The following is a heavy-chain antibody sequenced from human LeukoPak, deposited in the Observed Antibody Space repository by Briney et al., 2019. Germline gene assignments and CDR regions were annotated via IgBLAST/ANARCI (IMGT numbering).Heavy chain of an antibody. V-gene: IGHV3-74*01. D-gene: IGHD6-19*01. Sequence: GGSLRLSCAASGFTFSSYSMNWVRQAPGKGLVWVSRINSDGSSTSYADSVKGRFTISRDNAKNTLYLQMNSLRAEDTAVYYCARETSGWYLHAFDIWGQGTMVTVSS. J-gene: IGHJ3*02. CDR1: GFTFSSYS. CDR3: ARETSGWYLHAFDI. CDR2: INSDGSST.